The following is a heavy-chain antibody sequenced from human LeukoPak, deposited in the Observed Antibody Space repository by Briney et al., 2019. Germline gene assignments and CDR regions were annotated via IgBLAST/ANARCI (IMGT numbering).Heavy chain of an antibody. CDR3: ATQGYSNLPFYYYMDV. D-gene: IGHD4-11*01. J-gene: IGHJ6*03. CDR1: GYTLTELS. Sequence: ASVKVSCKVSGYTLTELSMHWLRQAPGKGLEWMGGFDPEDGETIYAQKFQGRVTMTEDTSTDTAYMELSSLRSEDTAVYYCATQGYSNLPFYYYMDVWGKGTTVTVSS. V-gene: IGHV1-24*01. CDR2: FDPEDGET.